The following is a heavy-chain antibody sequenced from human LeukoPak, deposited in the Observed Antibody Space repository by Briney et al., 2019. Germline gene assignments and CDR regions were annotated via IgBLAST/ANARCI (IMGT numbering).Heavy chain of an antibody. J-gene: IGHJ4*02. CDR2: IRYDGSNK. Sequence: GGSLRLSCAASGFTFSSYAMHWVRQAPDKGLEWVAFIRYDGSNKYYADSVKGRFTISRDNSKNTLYLQMNSLRAEDTAVYYCAKDKDPLYGSGGMNWGQGTLVTVSS. CDR1: GFTFSSYA. V-gene: IGHV3-30*02. CDR3: AKDKDPLYGSGGMN. D-gene: IGHD3-10*01.